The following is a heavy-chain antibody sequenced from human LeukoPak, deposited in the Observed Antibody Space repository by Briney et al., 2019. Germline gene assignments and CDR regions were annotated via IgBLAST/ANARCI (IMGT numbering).Heavy chain of an antibody. J-gene: IGHJ5*02. CDR1: GDSVSSNSAA. CDR2: TYYRSKWYN. CDR3: AREVEQQLKYNWFDP. V-gene: IGHV6-1*01. Sequence: SQTLSLTCAISGDSVSSNSAAWTWIRQSPSRGLERLGRTYYRSKWYNDYAVSVTSRITINPDTSKNQFSLQLNSVTPEDTAVYYCAREVEQQLKYNWFDPWGQGTLVIVSS. D-gene: IGHD6-13*01.